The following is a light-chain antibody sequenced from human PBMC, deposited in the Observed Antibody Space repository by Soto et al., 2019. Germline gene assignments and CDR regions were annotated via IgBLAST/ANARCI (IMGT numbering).Light chain of an antibody. V-gene: IGKV1-5*03. Sequence: DIQMTQSPSTLSASVGDRVTITCRASQRISSWLAWYQQKPGKAPKLLIYKASTLESGVPSRFSGSGTGTDFTLTISSLQPDDFATYYCQYYNSYSGDTFGGGTKVEIK. CDR2: KAS. J-gene: IGKJ4*01. CDR1: QRISSW. CDR3: QYYNSYSGDT.